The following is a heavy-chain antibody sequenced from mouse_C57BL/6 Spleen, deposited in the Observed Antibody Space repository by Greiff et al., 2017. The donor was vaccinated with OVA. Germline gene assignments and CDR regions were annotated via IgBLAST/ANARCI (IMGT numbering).Heavy chain of an antibody. V-gene: IGHV1-15*01. Sequence: QVQLKESGAELVRPGASVTLSCKASGYTFTDYEMHWVKQTPVHGLEWIGAIDPATGGTAYNQKFKGKAILTADKSSSTAYMELRSLTSEDSAVYYCTSLRSRVAYWGQGTLVTVSA. J-gene: IGHJ3*01. CDR3: TSLRSRVAY. CDR1: GYTFTDYE. CDR2: IDPATGGT.